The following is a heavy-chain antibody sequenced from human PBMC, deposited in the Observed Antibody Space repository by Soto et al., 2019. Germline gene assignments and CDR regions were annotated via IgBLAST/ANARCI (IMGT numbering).Heavy chain of an antibody. J-gene: IGHJ3*02. V-gene: IGHV1-18*01. CDR3: AREGYYDSSGYAPGDAFDI. Sequence: ASVKVSCKASGYTFTSYGISWVRQAPGQGLEWMGWISAYNGNTNYAQKLQCRVTMTTDTSTSTAYMQLRSLRSDDTAVEYCAREGYYDSSGYAPGDAFDIWGQGTMVTVSS. CDR2: ISAYNGNT. D-gene: IGHD3-22*01. CDR1: GYTFTSYG.